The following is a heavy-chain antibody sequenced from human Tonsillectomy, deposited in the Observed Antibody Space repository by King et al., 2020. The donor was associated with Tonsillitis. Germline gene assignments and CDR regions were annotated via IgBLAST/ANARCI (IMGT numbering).Heavy chain of an antibody. CDR3: ARDHTYYDSGSSYYDAFDI. Sequence: DVQLVESGGGLVQPGGSLRLSCAASGFTFSSYWMTWVRQAPGKGLEWVANIKRDESEKRYVDSVKGRFTISRDNAKNSLFLQMNSLRAEDTAVYYCARDHTYYDSGSSYYDAFDIWGQGTVVTVSS. J-gene: IGHJ3*02. V-gene: IGHV3-7*03. D-gene: IGHD3-10*01. CDR1: GFTFSSYW. CDR2: IKRDESEK.